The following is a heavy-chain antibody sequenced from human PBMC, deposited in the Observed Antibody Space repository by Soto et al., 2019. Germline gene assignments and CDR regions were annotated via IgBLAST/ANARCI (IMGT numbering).Heavy chain of an antibody. J-gene: IGHJ6*02. CDR3: AAPIVPGIEYYGMDV. CDR1: GFTFTSSA. V-gene: IGHV1-58*01. CDR2: IVVGSGNT. Sequence: SVKVSCKASGFTFTSSAVQWVRQARGQRLEWIGWIVVGSGNTNYAQKFQERVTITRDMSTSTAYMELSSLRSEDTAVYYCAAPIVPGIEYYGMDVWGQGTTVTVS. D-gene: IGHD2-2*01.